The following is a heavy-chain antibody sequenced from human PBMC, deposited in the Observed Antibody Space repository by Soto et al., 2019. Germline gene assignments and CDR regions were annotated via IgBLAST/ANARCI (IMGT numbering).Heavy chain of an antibody. CDR2: ISSSGSTI. D-gene: IGHD3-10*01. Sequence: VQLVESGGGLVQPGRSLRLSCAASGFTFSDYYMSWIRQAPGKGLEWISYISSSGSTIYYADSVKGRFTISRDNAKNSLYLQMNSLRAEDTAVYYCARAYMVRGVTLLMPLDPWGQGTLVTVSS. V-gene: IGHV3-11*01. J-gene: IGHJ5*02. CDR3: ARAYMVRGVTLLMPLDP. CDR1: GFTFSDYY.